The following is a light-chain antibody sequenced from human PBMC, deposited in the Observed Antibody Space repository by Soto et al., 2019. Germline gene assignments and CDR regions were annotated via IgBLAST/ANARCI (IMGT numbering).Light chain of an antibody. CDR3: QLWDSGGV. Sequence: SYELTQPPSVSVAPGKTARITCAGNNIGAYRVHWYRQRPGQAPVLVIYYDSDRPSGIPERFSGSNSGNTATLTISRVEAGDEADYYCQLWDSGGVFGPGTKLTVL. V-gene: IGLV3-21*04. CDR2: YDS. CDR1: NIGAYR. J-gene: IGLJ1*01.